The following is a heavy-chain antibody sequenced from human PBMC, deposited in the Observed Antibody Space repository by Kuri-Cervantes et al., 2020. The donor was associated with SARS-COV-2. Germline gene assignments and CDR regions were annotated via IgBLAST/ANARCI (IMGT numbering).Heavy chain of an antibody. J-gene: IGHJ4*02. D-gene: IGHD3-3*01. CDR3: ASYRDFWSGTAGIDY. CDR1: GGTFSSYA. V-gene: IGHV1-69*11. Sequence: SVKVSCKASGGTFSSYAISWVRQAPGQGLEWMGRIIPILGTANYAQKFQGRVTITADESTSTAYMELSSLRSEDTAVYYCASYRDFWSGTAGIDYWGQGTLVTVSS. CDR2: IIPILGTA.